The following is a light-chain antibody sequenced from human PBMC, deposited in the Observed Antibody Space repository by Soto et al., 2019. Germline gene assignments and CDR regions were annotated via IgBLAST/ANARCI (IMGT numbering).Light chain of an antibody. CDR3: QQYNTYSGT. Sequence: DIQMAQSPSTLSASVGDRVTITCRASQRVDNWLAWYQQKPGKAPKLLIYDASSLENGVPSRFSGSGSGAEFTLTISSLQPDDFATYYCQQYNTYSGTFGQGTKVEVK. V-gene: IGKV1-5*01. CDR2: DAS. J-gene: IGKJ1*01. CDR1: QRVDNW.